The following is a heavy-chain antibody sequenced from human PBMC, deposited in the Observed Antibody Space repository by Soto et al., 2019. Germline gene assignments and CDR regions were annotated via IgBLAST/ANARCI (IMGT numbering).Heavy chain of an antibody. Sequence: QVQLQQWGAGLLKPSETLSLTCAVYGGSFSGYYWSWIRQPPGKGLEWIGEINHSGSTNYNPSLKSRFTISVDTSKNQFSLKLSSVTAADTAVYYCARRGAAMVKQWGQGTLVTVSS. CDR3: ARRGAAMVKQ. CDR1: GGSFSGYY. D-gene: IGHD5-18*01. J-gene: IGHJ4*02. CDR2: INHSGST. V-gene: IGHV4-34*01.